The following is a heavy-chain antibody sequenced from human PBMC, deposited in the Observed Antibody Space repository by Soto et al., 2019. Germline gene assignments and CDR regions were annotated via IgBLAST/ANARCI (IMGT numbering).Heavy chain of an antibody. CDR3: VHITSPTMTTCAKSFHD. CDR2: IYWEDDK. Sequence: QITLKESGPTLVKPTQTLTLTCTFSGFSLSTSGVSVGWIRQPPGKALEWLALIYWEDDKRYSPFLEGKLTITKHNSKLQVIHTLNKMDPVDTATYYYVHITSPTMTTCAKSFHDWGKGTLVTVSS. D-gene: IGHD4-17*01. V-gene: IGHV2-5*02. CDR1: GFSLSTSGVS. J-gene: IGHJ1*01.